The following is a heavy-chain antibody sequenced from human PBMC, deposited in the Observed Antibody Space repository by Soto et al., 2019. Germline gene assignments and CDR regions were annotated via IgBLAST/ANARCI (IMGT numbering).Heavy chain of an antibody. Sequence: QVQLVQSGAEVKKPGASVKVSCKASGYTFTNHGISWVRQAPGQGLEWMGWISGYNGNTDYAQKFQDRVTLTTDTSATTAYMELRSRRSDDTAVYYCARGDSGWCSDYWGQGTLVTVSS. V-gene: IGHV1-18*01. CDR2: ISGYNGNT. D-gene: IGHD6-19*01. J-gene: IGHJ4*02. CDR3: ARGDSGWCSDY. CDR1: GYTFTNHG.